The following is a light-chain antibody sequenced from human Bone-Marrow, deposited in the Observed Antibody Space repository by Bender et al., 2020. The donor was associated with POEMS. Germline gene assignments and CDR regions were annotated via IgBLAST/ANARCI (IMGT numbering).Light chain of an antibody. CDR2: GYN. J-gene: IGLJ2*01. V-gene: IGLV1-50*01. CDR1: SSNTGSGYD. Sequence: QSALTQPASVSGSPGQSITISCTGSSSNTGSGYDINWYQHLPGTAPKLLIYGYNNRPSGVPDRFSGSKSGTSASLTISGLRSEDEADYYCAAWDDNVSGPVFGGGTKLTVL. CDR3: AAWDDNVSGPV.